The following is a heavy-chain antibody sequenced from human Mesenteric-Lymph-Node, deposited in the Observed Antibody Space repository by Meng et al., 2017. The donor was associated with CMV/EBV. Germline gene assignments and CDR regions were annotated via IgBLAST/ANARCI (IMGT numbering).Heavy chain of an antibody. CDR2: ISPSGGSR. V-gene: IGHV3-23*01. Sequence: AYGFTFSGFSMNWVRQVPGKGLEWVSGISPSGGSRYDADSVKGRFTISRDSSKNTLYLEMKSLRAEDTAVYYCAGGGPAIFSPFDPWGQGTLVTVSS. D-gene: IGHD3-3*01. CDR1: GFTFSGFS. CDR3: AGGGPAIFSPFDP. J-gene: IGHJ5*02.